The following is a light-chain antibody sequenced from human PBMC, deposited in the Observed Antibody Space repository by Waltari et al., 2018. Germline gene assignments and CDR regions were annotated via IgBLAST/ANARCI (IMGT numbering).Light chain of an antibody. CDR3: QQYGSSPGIT. J-gene: IGKJ4*01. CDR2: DAS. Sequence: DIVLTQSPGTLSLPPGERATLSCRASQSVSSNYLAWYQQKSGQAPRLLIYDASRRATGISDRFSGSGSGTDFTLTISRLEPEDFAVYYCQQYGSSPGITFGGGTNVEIK. V-gene: IGKV3-20*01. CDR1: QSVSSNY.